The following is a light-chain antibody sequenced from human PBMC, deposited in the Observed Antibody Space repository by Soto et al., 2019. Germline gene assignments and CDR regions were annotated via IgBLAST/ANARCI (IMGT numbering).Light chain of an antibody. CDR2: GAS. V-gene: IGKV3-15*01. Sequence: EIVLTQSPATLSLSPGEIATLSFSASQSVSSYLAWYQQKPGQAPRLLIYGASTRATGIPARFSASGTGTEFTLTISGLQSEDFALYYCQQYDNWPPSITFGQGTRLEIK. J-gene: IGKJ5*01. CDR3: QQYDNWPPSIT. CDR1: QSVSSY.